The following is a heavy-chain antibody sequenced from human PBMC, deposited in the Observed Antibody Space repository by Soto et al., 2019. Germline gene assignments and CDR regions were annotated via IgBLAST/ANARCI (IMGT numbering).Heavy chain of an antibody. CDR1: GYTFTSYG. CDR2: ISAYNGNT. J-gene: IGHJ6*03. D-gene: IGHD2-15*01. V-gene: IGHV1-18*01. Sequence: QVPLVQSGAEVKKPGASVKVSCKASGYTFTSYGISWVRQAPGQGLEWMGWISAYNGNTNYAQKLQGRVTMTTDTITSTAYMELGSLRSYDTAVYYCARVYCSGGSCYLGFGWYYYYMDVWGKGTTVIVSS. CDR3: ARVYCSGGSCYLGFGWYYYYMDV.